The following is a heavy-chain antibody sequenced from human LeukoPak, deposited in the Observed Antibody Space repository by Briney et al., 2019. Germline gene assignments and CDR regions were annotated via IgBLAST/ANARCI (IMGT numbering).Heavy chain of an antibody. D-gene: IGHD1-26*01. CDR2: IYTSGST. J-gene: IGHJ4*02. V-gene: IGHV4-61*02. CDR1: GGSISSGSYY. Sequence: SQTLSLTCTVSGGSISSGSYYWSWIRQPAGKGLEWIGRIYTSGSTNYNPSLKSRVTISVDTSKNQFSLKLSSVTAADTAVYYCARARGGGILHTFDYWGQGTLVTVSS. CDR3: ARARGGGILHTFDY.